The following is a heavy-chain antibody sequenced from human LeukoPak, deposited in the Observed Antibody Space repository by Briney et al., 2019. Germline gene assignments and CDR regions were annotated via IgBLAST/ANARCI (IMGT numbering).Heavy chain of an antibody. CDR1: GGSISSGGYF. Sequence: PSETLSLTCTVSGGSISSGGYFYYGRIRQHPGKGLEWIGYIYYTGSTYYDPSLKSRVSISVDTSKNQFSLKLSSVTAADTAVYYCARDRDGYSQFDSWGQGTLVTVSS. J-gene: IGHJ4*02. V-gene: IGHV4-31*03. D-gene: IGHD3-22*01. CDR2: IYYTGST. CDR3: ARDRDGYSQFDS.